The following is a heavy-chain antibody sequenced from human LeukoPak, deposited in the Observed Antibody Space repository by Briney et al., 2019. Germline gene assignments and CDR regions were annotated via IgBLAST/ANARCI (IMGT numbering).Heavy chain of an antibody. CDR3: ARFSVRRSGYYD. J-gene: IGHJ4*02. CDR1: GYTFTGYY. CDR2: INPNSGGT. D-gene: IGHD5-12*01. Sequence: ASVKVSCKASGYTFTGYYMHWVRQAPGQGLEWMGWINPNSGGTNYAQKFQGRVTMTRDTSISTAYMELRSLRSDDTAVYYCARFSVRRSGYYDWGQGTLVTVSS. V-gene: IGHV1-2*02.